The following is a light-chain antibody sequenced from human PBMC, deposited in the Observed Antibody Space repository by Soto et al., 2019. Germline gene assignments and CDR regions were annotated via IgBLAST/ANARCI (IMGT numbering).Light chain of an antibody. Sequence: DIQMTQSPSSLSASVGDRVTITCRASQSIDTYLNWYQQKPGKAPKLLISSASSLQSGVPSRFSGSGSGTDFTLTISSLQPEDFATYYCQQIYTNPTFGQGTKVEIK. CDR3: QQIYTNPT. J-gene: IGKJ1*01. CDR2: SAS. CDR1: QSIDTY. V-gene: IGKV1-39*01.